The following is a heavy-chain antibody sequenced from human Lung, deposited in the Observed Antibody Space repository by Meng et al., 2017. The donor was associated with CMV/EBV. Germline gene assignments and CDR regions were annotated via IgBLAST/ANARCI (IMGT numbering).Heavy chain of an antibody. J-gene: IGHJ4*02. CDR2: IYSGGST. CDR3: ARVAYDFWSGFTYYFDY. V-gene: IGHV3-53*01. CDR1: GFTVSSNY. D-gene: IGHD3-3*01. Sequence: GSLRLSCSASGFTVSSNYMSWVRQAPGKGLEWVSVIYSGGSTYYADSVKGRFTISRDNSKNTLYLQMNSLRAEDTAVYYCARVAYDFWSGFTYYFDYWGQGTLVTVSS.